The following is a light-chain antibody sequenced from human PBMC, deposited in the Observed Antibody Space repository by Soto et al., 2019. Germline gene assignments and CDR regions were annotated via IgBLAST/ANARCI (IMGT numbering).Light chain of an antibody. CDR2: EVS. Sequence: DVVMTQSPLSLPVTLGQPASISCRSSESLIHSAGSTYLSWFQQRPGQSPRRLIYEVSDRDSGVPDRFSVSGSGTDFTLKISRVEAEDVGVYYCMQGTHWPWTFGQGTEVDIK. V-gene: IGKV2-30*02. CDR3: MQGTHWPWT. J-gene: IGKJ1*01. CDR1: ESLIHSAGSTY.